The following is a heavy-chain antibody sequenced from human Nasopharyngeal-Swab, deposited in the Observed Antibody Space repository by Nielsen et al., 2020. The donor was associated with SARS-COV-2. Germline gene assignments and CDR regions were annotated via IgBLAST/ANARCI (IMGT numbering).Heavy chain of an antibody. D-gene: IGHD1-1*01. Sequence: GGSLRLSCAASGFTFSDYYMSWIRQAPGKGLEWVSYISSSSSYINYADSVKGRFTISRDNAKNSLYLQMNSLRAEDTAVYYCARDGLLENEYFQHWGKGTLVTVSS. CDR2: ISSSSSYI. J-gene: IGHJ1*01. CDR1: GFTFSDYY. V-gene: IGHV3-11*06. CDR3: ARDGLLENEYFQH.